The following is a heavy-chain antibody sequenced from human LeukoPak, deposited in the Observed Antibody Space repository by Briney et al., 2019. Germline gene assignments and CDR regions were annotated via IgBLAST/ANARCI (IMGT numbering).Heavy chain of an antibody. D-gene: IGHD5-12*01. CDR3: ARDRYRGIVATIPLVPFDY. CDR2: IYSGGST. CDR1: GFIFSDYY. V-gene: IGHV3-66*01. J-gene: IGHJ4*02. Sequence: GGSLRLSCAASGFIFSDYYMSWVRQAPGKGLEWVSVIYSGGSTYYADSVKGRFTISRDNSKNTLYLQMNSLRAEDTAVYYCARDRYRGIVATIPLVPFDYWGQGTLVTVSS.